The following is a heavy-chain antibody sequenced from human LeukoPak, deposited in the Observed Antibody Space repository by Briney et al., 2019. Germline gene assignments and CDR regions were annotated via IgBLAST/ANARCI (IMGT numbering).Heavy chain of an antibody. Sequence: ASVKVSCKASGYTFTSYYMHWVRQAPGQGLEWMGIINPSGGSTSYAQKFQGRVTMTRDTSISTAYMELSRLRSDDTAVYYCASGYDISQFDYWGQGTLVTASS. V-gene: IGHV1-46*01. J-gene: IGHJ4*02. CDR3: ASGYDISQFDY. CDR2: INPSGGST. CDR1: GYTFTSYY. D-gene: IGHD3-9*01.